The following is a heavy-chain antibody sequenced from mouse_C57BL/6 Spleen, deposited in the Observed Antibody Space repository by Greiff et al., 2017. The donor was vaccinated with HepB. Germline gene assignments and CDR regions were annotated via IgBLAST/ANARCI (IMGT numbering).Heavy chain of an antibody. CDR2: IHPNSGST. V-gene: IGHV1-64*01. J-gene: IGHJ3*01. CDR3: YYHYGTREAWFAY. Sequence: QVQLQQPGAELVKPGASVKLSCKASGYTFTSYWMHWVKQRPGQGLEWIGMIHPNSGSTNYNEKFKSKATLTVDKSSSTAYMQLSSLTSEDSAVYYCYYHYGTREAWFAYWGQGTLVTVSA. D-gene: IGHD1-1*01. CDR1: GYTFTSYW.